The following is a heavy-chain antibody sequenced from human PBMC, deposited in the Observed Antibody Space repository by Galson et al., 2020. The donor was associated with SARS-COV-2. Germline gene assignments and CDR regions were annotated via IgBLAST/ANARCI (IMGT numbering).Heavy chain of an antibody. Sequence: ASVKVSCKVSGYTLTELSMHWVRQAPGKGLEWMGGFDPEDGETIYAQKFQGRVTMTEDTSTDTAYMELSSLRSEDTAVYYCATAVAVTSFGVGYYYYGMDVWGQGTTVTVSS. CDR3: ATAVAVTSFGVGYYYYGMDV. CDR2: FDPEDGET. J-gene: IGHJ6*02. D-gene: IGHD4-17*01. V-gene: IGHV1-24*01. CDR1: GYTLTELS.